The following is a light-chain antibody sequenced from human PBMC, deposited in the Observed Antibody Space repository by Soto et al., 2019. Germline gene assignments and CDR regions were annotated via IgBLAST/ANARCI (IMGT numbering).Light chain of an antibody. CDR1: QSLTNSY. V-gene: IGKV3-20*01. CDR2: AAS. Sequence: EIVLTQSPGTLSLSPGERATLSCRASQSLTNSYLAWYQQKPGQAPRLLIYAASSRATGIPDRFSGSVSGTDFSLTISRLEPEDFAVYYWQHHGTSPQNTFGQGTKLEIK. CDR3: QHHGTSPQNT. J-gene: IGKJ2*01.